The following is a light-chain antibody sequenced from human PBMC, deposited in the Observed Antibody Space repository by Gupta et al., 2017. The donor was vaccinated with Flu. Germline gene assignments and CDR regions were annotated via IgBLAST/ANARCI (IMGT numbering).Light chain of an antibody. V-gene: IGKV3-15*01. CDR3: QQYDVYPPF. Sequence: EIVMTQSPATLSVSPGERATLSCRASQSVRSHLAWYQLKPGQSPRLLIYAASARASGVPARFSGSGSGTDFTLTISSLQSEDFAVYYCQQYDVYPPFFGGGTXVEIK. CDR2: AAS. CDR1: QSVRSH. J-gene: IGKJ4*01.